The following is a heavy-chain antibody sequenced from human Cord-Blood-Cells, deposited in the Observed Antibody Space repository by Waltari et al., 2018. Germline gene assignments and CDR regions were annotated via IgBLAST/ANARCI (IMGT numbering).Heavy chain of an antibody. V-gene: IGHV4-39*01. CDR1: GGSISSSSYY. Sequence: QLQLQESGPGLVKPSETLSLTCTVSGGSISSSSYYLGWIRQPPGKVLEWIGRIYYSGTTSSNPAHKSRVTLSVDTSKNQFSLTLSSVNGADTAVYYCATPFIAAAGTGPFDYWGQGTLVTVSS. CDR3: ATPFIAAAGTGPFDY. CDR2: IYYSGTT. J-gene: IGHJ4*02. D-gene: IGHD6-13*01.